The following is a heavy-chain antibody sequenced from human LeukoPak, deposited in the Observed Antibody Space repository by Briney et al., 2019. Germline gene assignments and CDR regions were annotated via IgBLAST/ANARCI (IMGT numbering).Heavy chain of an antibody. D-gene: IGHD6-13*01. Sequence: GGSLRLSCAASGFTFSRSWMHWVRQTPGKGLVWLSRINYDGSSTSYADSVKGRFTISGDNAKNTVYLEMTGLRDEDVAVYYCAVDLGSTWYFDYWGQGSLVTVSS. J-gene: IGHJ4*02. V-gene: IGHV3-74*01. CDR1: GFTFSRSW. CDR3: AVDLGSTWYFDY. CDR2: INYDGSST.